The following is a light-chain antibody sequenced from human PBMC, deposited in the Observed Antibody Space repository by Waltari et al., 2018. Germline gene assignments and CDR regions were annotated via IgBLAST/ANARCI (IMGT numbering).Light chain of an antibody. Sequence: QSALTQPASVSGSPGQSITISCTGPSSDVGGYNYVSWYQQHPGKAPKLMIYDVSNRPSVVSNRFSGSKSGNTASLTISGLQAEDEADYYCSSYTSSSTQVFGTGTKVTVL. J-gene: IGLJ1*01. CDR1: SSDVGGYNY. V-gene: IGLV2-14*03. CDR3: SSYTSSSTQV. CDR2: DVS.